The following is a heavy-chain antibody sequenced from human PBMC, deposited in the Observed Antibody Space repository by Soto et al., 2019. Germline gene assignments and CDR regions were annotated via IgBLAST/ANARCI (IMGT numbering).Heavy chain of an antibody. CDR2: FDPENDET. J-gene: IGHJ5*02. CDR1: GYTLSEVA. Sequence: ASVKVSCKVSGYTLSEVAIHWVLQTPGEGLEWIGGFDPENDETSYAQNFQGRVTLTEDTSTDTAYLELSGLRSEDTAIYYCTIAAYCSGATCYSGYNWFHPWGQGSLVTVSS. CDR3: TIAAYCSGATCYSGYNWFHP. D-gene: IGHD2-2*01. V-gene: IGHV1-24*01.